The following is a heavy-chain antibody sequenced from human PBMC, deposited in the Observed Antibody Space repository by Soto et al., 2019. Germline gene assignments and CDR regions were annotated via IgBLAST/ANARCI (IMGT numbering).Heavy chain of an antibody. Sequence: HPGGSLRLSCAASGFTFSSYSMNWVRQAPGKGLEWVSYISSSSSTIYYADSVKGRFTISRDNAKNSLYLQMNSLRDEDTAVYYCAREWYYDSSVTGAFDIWGQGTMVTVSS. CDR1: GFTFSSYS. D-gene: IGHD3-22*01. CDR2: ISSSSSTI. J-gene: IGHJ3*02. CDR3: AREWYYDSSVTGAFDI. V-gene: IGHV3-48*02.